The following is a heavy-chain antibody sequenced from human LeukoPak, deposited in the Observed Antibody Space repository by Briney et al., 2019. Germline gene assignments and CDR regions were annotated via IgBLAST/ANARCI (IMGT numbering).Heavy chain of an antibody. V-gene: IGHV3-23*01. CDR2: ISDSGSGT. D-gene: IGHD3-10*01. CDR1: GFTFSNYA. J-gene: IGHJ6*02. CDR3: AKVPYSDYGSGRPPFMDV. Sequence: GGSLRLSCAASGFTFSNYAMSWVRQAPGKGLEWVSTISDSGSGTYYADSVMGRFTISRDNSKTTLYLQMNSLRVEDTAIHYCAKVPYSDYGSGRPPFMDVWGQGTTVAVSS.